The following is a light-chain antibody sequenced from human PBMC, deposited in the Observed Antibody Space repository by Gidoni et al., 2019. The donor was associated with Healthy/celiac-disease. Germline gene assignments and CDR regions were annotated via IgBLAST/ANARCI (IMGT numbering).Light chain of an antibody. CDR2: GAS. CDR1: QSVSSSY. CDR3: QQYGSSPPYT. Sequence: EIVLTQSPRTLSLSPGVRATLSCRASQSVSSSYLAWYQQKPGQAPRPLIYGASSRATGIPDRISGSGSGTDFTLTISRLEPEDFAVYYCQQYGSSPPYTFXQXTKLEIK. J-gene: IGKJ2*01. V-gene: IGKV3-20*01.